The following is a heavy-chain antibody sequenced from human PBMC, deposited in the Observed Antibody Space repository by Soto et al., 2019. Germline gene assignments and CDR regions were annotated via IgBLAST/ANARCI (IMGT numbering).Heavy chain of an antibody. Sequence: SETLSLTCTVSGGSISSGDYYWSWIRQPPGKGLEWIGYIYYSGSTYYNPSLKSRVTISVDTSKNQFSLKLSSVTAADTAVYYCARDGAVTKILEGDENGMDVWGEASTVTACS. CDR2: IYYSGST. D-gene: IGHD3-3*01. V-gene: IGHV4-30-4*01. CDR3: ARDGAVTKILEGDENGMDV. J-gene: IGHJ6*02. CDR1: GGSISSGDYY.